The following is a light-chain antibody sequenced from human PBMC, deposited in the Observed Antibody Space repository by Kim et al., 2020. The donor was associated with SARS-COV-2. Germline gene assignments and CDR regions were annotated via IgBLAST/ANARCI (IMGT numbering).Light chain of an antibody. CDR3: QVLDSDSEHVV. V-gene: IGLV3-21*01. CDR1: KIGDKR. Sequence: SYVMTQAPSLSVAPGKAASITCGGDKIGDKRVQWYQQRPGQAPVLVISDNTDRPSGIPERFSGSNSGSTATLTINRVEAGDEADYYCQVLDSDSEHVVFGGGTQLTVL. J-gene: IGLJ2*01. CDR2: DNT.